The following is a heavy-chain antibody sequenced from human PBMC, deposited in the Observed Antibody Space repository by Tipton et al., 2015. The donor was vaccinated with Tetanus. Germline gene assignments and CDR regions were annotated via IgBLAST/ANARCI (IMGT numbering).Heavy chain of an antibody. J-gene: IGHJ4*02. Sequence: TLSLTCTVSGGSISSDAHYWSWIRQAPGKGLEWLGYISHSGTTNYNPSLMSRVTLSLDTARGQFSLKLTSVTAADAAVYFCARDRRDFAYDSRGFYSPLYYFDNWGQGVRVTASS. CDR3: ARDRRDFAYDSRGFYSPLYYFDN. D-gene: IGHD3-22*01. CDR2: ISHSGTT. V-gene: IGHV4-30-4*01. CDR1: GGSISSDAHY.